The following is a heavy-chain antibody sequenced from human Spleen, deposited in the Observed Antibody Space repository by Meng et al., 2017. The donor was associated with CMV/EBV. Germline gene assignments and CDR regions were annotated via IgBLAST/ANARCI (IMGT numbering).Heavy chain of an antibody. V-gene: IGHV3-33*06. D-gene: IGHD2-2*01. CDR1: TFSAYG. CDR3: AKVTTPYCTSTRCYGGLDP. J-gene: IGHJ5*02. Sequence: TFSAYGMHWVRQAPGKGLEWVAVIWYDGSNKYYLDAVKGRFTISRDNSKNTLYLQMNSLRGEDTAVYYCAKVTTPYCTSTRCYGGLDPWGQGTLVTVSS. CDR2: IWYDGSNK.